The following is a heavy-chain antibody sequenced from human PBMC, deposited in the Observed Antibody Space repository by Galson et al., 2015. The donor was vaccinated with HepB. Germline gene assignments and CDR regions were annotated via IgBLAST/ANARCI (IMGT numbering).Heavy chain of an antibody. CDR1: GGSISSYY. V-gene: IGHV4-59*01. CDR2: IYYSGST. Sequence: LTCTVSGGSISSYYWSWIRQPPGKGLEWIGYIYYSGSTNYNPSLKSRVTISVDTSKNQFSLKLSSVTAADTAVYYCARGRDSSGWVDYWGQGTLVTVSS. J-gene: IGHJ4*02. CDR3: ARGRDSSGWVDY. D-gene: IGHD6-19*01.